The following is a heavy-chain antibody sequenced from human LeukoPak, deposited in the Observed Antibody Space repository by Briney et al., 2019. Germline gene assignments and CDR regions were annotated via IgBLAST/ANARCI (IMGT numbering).Heavy chain of an antibody. CDR2: INNSGGST. V-gene: IGHV3-23*01. CDR1: GFTFSSYA. D-gene: IGHD2-21*02. CDR3: AREHPLLRYFDY. Sequence: PGGSLRLSCAASGFTFSSYAMNWVRQAPGKGLAWVSGINNSGGSTYYADSVKGRFTISRDNSKNTLYLQMNSLRAEDTAVYYCAREHPLLRYFDYWGQGTLVTVSS. J-gene: IGHJ4*02.